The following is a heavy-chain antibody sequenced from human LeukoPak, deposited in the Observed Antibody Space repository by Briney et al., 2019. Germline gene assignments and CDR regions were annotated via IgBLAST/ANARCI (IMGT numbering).Heavy chain of an antibody. CDR2: IWYDGSNK. D-gene: IGHD6-13*01. Sequence: GRSLRLSCAASGFTFSSYGMHWVRQAPGKGLEWVAVIWYDGSNKYYADSVKGRFTISRDNSKNTLYLQMNSLRAEDTAVYYCARDQRGSHISIYSSSWYPNGHNWYFDLWGRGTLVTVSS. J-gene: IGHJ2*01. V-gene: IGHV3-33*01. CDR1: GFTFSSYG. CDR3: ARDQRGSHISIYSSSWYPNGHNWYFDL.